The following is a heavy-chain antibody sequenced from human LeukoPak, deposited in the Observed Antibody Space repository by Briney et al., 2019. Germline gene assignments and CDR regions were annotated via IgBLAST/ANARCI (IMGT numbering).Heavy chain of an antibody. D-gene: IGHD3-22*01. CDR2: IYTSGST. Sequence: SETLSLTCTVSGGSISGYYWSWIRQPAGKGLEWIGRIYTSGSTNYNPSLKSRVTMSVDTSKNQFSLKLSSVTAADTAVYYCARSTDYYDSRVDYWGQGTLVTVSS. CDR1: GGSISGYY. V-gene: IGHV4-4*07. CDR3: ARSTDYYDSRVDY. J-gene: IGHJ4*02.